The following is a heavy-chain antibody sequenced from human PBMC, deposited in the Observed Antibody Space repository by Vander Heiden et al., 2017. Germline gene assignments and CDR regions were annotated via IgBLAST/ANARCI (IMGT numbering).Heavy chain of an antibody. CDR2: IWNDGTTK. D-gene: IGHD2-21*02. V-gene: IGHV3-33*01. CDR1: GFTLKSFC. CDR3: ARDDLAH. Sequence: VQLAVSGGGVVAPGRSRGLACTTTGFTLKSFCMHWIRQAAGKGLEWVAVIWNDGTTKYYADSGKGRFTISRDNSRNTVFLQMNSLRDEDTAVYYCARDDLAHLGPGTLVTVSS. J-gene: IGHJ4*02.